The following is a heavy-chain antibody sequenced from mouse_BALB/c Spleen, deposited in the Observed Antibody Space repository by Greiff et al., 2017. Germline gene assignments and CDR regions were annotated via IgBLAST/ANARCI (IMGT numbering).Heavy chain of an antibody. D-gene: IGHD4-1*01. J-gene: IGHJ2*01. CDR2: INPYNGAT. CDR1: GYSFTGYY. CDR3: AREELGRRGFDY. V-gene: IGHV1-31*01. Sequence: EVQGVESGPELVKPGASVKISCKASGYSFTGYYMHWVKQSHVKSLEWIGRINPYNGATSYNQNFKDKASLTVDKSSSTAYMELHSLTSEDSAVYYCAREELGRRGFDYWGQGTTLTVSS.